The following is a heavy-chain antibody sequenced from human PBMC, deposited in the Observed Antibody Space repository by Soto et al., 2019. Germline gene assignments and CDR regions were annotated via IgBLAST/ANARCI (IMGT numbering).Heavy chain of an antibody. J-gene: IGHJ6*02. CDR1: GGSISSSSYY. Sequence: TSETLSLTCTVSGGSISSSSYYWGWIRQPPGKGLEWIGSIYYSGSTYYNPSLKSRVTISVDTSKNQFSLKLSSVTAADTAVYYCAREGAWDTAMVNGMDVWGQGTTVTVSS. CDR3: AREGAWDTAMVNGMDV. CDR2: IYYSGST. D-gene: IGHD5-18*01. V-gene: IGHV4-39*02.